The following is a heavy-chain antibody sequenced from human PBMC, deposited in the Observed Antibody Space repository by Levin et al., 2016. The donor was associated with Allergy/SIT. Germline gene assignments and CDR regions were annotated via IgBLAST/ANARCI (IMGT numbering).Heavy chain of an antibody. V-gene: IGHV4-31*03. CDR1: GGSISSGGYY. Sequence: SETLSLTCTVSGGSISSGGYYWSWIRQHPGKGLEWIGYIYYSGSTYYNPSLKSRVTISVDTSKNQFSLKLSSVTAADTAVYYCARSPPTLVFYYGMDVWGQGTTVTVSS. D-gene: IGHD5/OR15-5a*01. CDR3: ARSPPTLVFYYGMDV. CDR2: IYYSGST. J-gene: IGHJ6*02.